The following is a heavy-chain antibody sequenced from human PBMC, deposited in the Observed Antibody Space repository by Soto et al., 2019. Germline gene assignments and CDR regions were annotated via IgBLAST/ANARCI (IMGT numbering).Heavy chain of an antibody. J-gene: IGHJ4*02. D-gene: IGHD2-2*01. CDR3: AKALKHIVVVPASIG. Sequence: GGSLRLSCAASGFTFSSYAMSWVRQAPGKGLEWVSSISGSADSTYYADSMKGRFTISRENSKNTLYLQMNSLRAEDTAIYYCAKALKHIVVVPASIGWGQGTLVTVSS. V-gene: IGHV3-23*01. CDR2: ISGSADST. CDR1: GFTFSSYA.